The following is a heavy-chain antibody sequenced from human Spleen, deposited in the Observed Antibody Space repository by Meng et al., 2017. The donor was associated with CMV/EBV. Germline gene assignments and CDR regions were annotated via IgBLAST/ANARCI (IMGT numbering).Heavy chain of an antibody. Sequence: GGSLRLSCAASGFTFSFYAMHWVRQAPGKGLEWVSTISSSRVGSTYYADSVKGRFTISRDNSKNTLYLQMNSLRAEDTAVYYCASGVTTFPYYYYGMDVWGQGTTVTVSS. D-gene: IGHD4-11*01. CDR3: ASGVTTFPYYYYGMDV. CDR2: ISSSRVGST. V-gene: IGHV3-23*01. CDR1: GFTFSFYA. J-gene: IGHJ6*02.